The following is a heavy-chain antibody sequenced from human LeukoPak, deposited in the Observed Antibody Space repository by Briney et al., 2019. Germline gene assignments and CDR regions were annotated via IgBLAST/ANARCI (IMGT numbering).Heavy chain of an antibody. CDR2: IRYDGSNK. V-gene: IGHV3-30*02. CDR3: AKADDGGYVLSAFDI. Sequence: TGGSLRLSCAASGFTFSSYGMHWVRQAPGKGLEWVAFIRYDGSNKYYADSVKGRFTISRDNSKNTLYLQMNSLRAEDTAVYYCAKADDGGYVLSAFDIWGQGTMVTVSS. J-gene: IGHJ3*02. CDR1: GFTFSSYG. D-gene: IGHD5-12*01.